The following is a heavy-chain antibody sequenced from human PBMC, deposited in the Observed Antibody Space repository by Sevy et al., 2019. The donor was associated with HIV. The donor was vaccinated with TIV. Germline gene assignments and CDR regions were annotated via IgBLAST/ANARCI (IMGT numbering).Heavy chain of an antibody. CDR3: ARDAGSGWQKYFQQ. J-gene: IGHJ1*01. D-gene: IGHD6-19*01. CDR1: GVSLNTYS. Sequence: GSLRLSCAASGVSLNTYSMNWVRQAPGKGLEWVSSISDTSGYIFYADSVKGRFTISRDNAMNSLYLQMNSLRAEDTAVYYCARDAGSGWQKYFQQWGQGTLVTVSS. CDR2: ISDTSGYI. V-gene: IGHV3-21*06.